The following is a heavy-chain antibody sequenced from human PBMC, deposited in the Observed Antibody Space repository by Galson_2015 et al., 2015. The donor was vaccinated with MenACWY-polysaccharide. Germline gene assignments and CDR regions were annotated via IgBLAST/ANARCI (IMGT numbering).Heavy chain of an antibody. J-gene: IGHJ3*02. CDR1: GLRFSGSG. CDR2: IQYDGTNK. V-gene: IGHV3-33*01. Sequence: SLRLSCAASGLRFSGSGMHWVRQAPGKGLEWVAVIQYDGTNKVYADSVKGRFTISRDNSRDTLYLEMNSLRAEDTAVYYCAREGSRIVFHAFDTWGQGTMATVSS. CDR3: AREGSRIVFHAFDT. D-gene: IGHD6-13*01.